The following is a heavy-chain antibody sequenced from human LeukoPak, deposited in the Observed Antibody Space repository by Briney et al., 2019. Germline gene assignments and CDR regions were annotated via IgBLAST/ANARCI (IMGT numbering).Heavy chain of an antibody. J-gene: IGHJ4*02. D-gene: IGHD2-2*02. CDR1: RFTFSGYA. V-gene: IGHV3-23*01. CDR2: ITGSGGST. Sequence: GGSLRLSCAASRFTFSGYAMSWVPQAPGKWREWVSAITGSGGSTYYGNSVRGRCTISRDNAIKTLFLETNTLRAEDTAVYYGAKGSGVQAGICWGNSKREYYCFDYWGQGTIVTDSS. CDR3: AKGSGVQAGICWGNSKREYYCFDY.